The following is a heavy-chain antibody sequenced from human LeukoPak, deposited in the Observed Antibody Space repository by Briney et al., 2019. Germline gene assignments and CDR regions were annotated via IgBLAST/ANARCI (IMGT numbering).Heavy chain of an antibody. CDR1: GFRFDGHA. V-gene: IGHV3-9*01. J-gene: IGHJ5*02. CDR3: AKDGRGSGWYSGNWFGP. Sequence: PGRSLRLSCAASGFRFDGHAMHWVRQAPGKGLEWVSGISWKSDTRGYADSVKGRFTISRDNVKNSLYLQMNSLRPEDTALYYCAKDGRGSGWYSGNWFGPWGQGTLVIVSS. D-gene: IGHD6-19*01. CDR2: ISWKSDTR.